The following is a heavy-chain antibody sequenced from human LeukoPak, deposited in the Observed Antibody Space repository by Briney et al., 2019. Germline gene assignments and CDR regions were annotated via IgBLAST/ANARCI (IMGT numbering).Heavy chain of an antibody. CDR2: IDHSGST. CDR3: ARDRGDYDPYYYYYYMDV. V-gene: IGHV4-61*01. CDR1: GGSISSSPYY. J-gene: IGHJ6*03. D-gene: IGHD4-17*01. Sequence: SETLSLTCTVSGGSISSSPYYWGWIRQPPGKGLEWIGYIDHSGSTNYNPSLKSRVSISSDTSKNQFSLELSSVTAADTAVYYCARDRGDYDPYYYYYYMDVWGKGTTVTISS.